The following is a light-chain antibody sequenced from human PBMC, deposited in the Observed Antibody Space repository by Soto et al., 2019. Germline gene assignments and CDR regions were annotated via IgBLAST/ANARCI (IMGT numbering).Light chain of an antibody. J-gene: IGLJ1*01. Sequence: QSVLTQPPSASGTPGQRVTISCSGGSSNMGTNTVSWYQQVPGTTPKVLIYVNDQRPSGVPDRFSGSNSGTSASLAISGLQPEDEAEYYCVAWDDSLNGHVFGTGTKLNVL. CDR2: VND. CDR1: SSNMGTNT. V-gene: IGLV1-44*01. CDR3: VAWDDSLNGHV.